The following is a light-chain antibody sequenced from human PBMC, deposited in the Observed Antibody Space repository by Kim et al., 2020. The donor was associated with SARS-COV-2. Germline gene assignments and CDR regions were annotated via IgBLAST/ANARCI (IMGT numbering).Light chain of an antibody. V-gene: IGLV3-1*01. CDR1: KLGNKY. J-gene: IGLJ3*02. Sequence: VSPGQTASITCSGDKLGNKYVSWYQQKPGQPPVLVVYYDTKRPSGIPGRFSGSSSGITATLTISGTQAMDEGDYYCQAWDSYTVVFGGGTQLTVL. CDR3: QAWDSYTVV. CDR2: YDT.